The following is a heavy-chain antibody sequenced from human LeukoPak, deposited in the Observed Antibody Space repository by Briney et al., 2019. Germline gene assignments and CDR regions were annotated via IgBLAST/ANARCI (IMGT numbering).Heavy chain of an antibody. CDR1: GYSISSGYC. CDR2: IYYSGST. J-gene: IGHJ6*03. Sequence: SETLSLTCTVSGYSISSGYCWGWIRQSPGKGLEWIGYIYYSGSTNYNPSLKSRVTISVDTSKNQFSLKLSSVTAADTAVYYCAREAIAAAAPTYYYYMDVWGKGTTVTVSS. D-gene: IGHD6-13*01. CDR3: AREAIAAAAPTYYYYMDV. V-gene: IGHV4-61*01.